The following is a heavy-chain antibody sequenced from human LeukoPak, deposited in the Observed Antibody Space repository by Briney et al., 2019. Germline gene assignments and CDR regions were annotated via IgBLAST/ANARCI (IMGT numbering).Heavy chain of an antibody. CDR2: INSGGSST. CDR3: EVRWFGLDYAFDI. Sequence: PGGSLRLYCAASGFTFCSYWMHWVRQAPGKGLVWVSHINSGGSSTTYADSVKGPFTISRDKAKDTLYLQMNSLRAEDTAVYYCEVRWFGLDYAFDIWGQGTMVTVSS. J-gene: IGHJ3*02. V-gene: IGHV3-74*01. D-gene: IGHD3-10*01. CDR1: GFTFCSYW.